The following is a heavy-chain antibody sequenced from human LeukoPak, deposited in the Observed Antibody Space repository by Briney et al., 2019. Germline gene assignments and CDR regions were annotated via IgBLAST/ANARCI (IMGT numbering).Heavy chain of an antibody. V-gene: IGHV1-3*04. CDR3: ARHSLTYPAGFDY. Sequence: ASVKVSCKASGYTFTTYAIHWVRQAPGQRLEWMGWINTGNGNTKHSQNFQGRVIITRDTSASTAYMELSSLRSEDTAVYYCARHSLTYPAGFDYWGQGTLVTVSS. D-gene: IGHD2/OR15-2a*01. CDR1: GYTFTTYA. J-gene: IGHJ4*02. CDR2: INTGNGNT.